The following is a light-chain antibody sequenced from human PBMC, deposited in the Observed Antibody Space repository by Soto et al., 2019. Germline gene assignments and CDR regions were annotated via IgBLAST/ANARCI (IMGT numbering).Light chain of an antibody. CDR1: QTVGRDY. V-gene: IGKV3-20*01. CDR3: QQSYSTPIT. J-gene: IGKJ5*01. Sequence: EMVMTQSPGTLSVSPGERATLSCRASQTVGRDYLAWYQHKPGQAPRLLIYGISNRATGIPDRFSGSGSGTDFTLTISSLQPEDFATYYCQQSYSTPITFGQGTRLEIK. CDR2: GIS.